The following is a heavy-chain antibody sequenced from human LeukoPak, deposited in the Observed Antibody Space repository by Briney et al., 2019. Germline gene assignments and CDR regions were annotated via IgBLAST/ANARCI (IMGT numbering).Heavy chain of an antibody. CDR2: INPNSGGT. Sequence: ASVKDSCKASGYTFTDYNMHWVRQAPGQGLEWMGRINPNSGGTNYAQKFQGRVTMTRDTSISTAYMELSRLRSDDTAVYYCARESGRYYFDYWGQGTLVTVSS. J-gene: IGHJ4*02. CDR3: ARESGRYYFDY. V-gene: IGHV1-2*06. D-gene: IGHD1-26*01. CDR1: GYTFTDYN.